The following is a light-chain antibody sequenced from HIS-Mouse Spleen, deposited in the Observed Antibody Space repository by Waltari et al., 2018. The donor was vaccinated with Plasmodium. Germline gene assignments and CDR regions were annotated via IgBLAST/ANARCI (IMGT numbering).Light chain of an antibody. J-gene: IGLJ2*01. CDR3: SSYAGSNNLV. Sequence: QSALTQPPSASGSPGPSVTISCTGTSSDVGGYHYVPWYQQHPGKAPKLMSYEVSKRPAGVPDRFSGSKSGNTASLTVSGLQAEDEADYYCSSYAGSNNLVFGGGTKLTVL. CDR1: SSDVGGYHY. V-gene: IGLV2-8*01. CDR2: EVS.